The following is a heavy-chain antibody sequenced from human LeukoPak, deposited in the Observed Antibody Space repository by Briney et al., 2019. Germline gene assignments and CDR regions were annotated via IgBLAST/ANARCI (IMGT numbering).Heavy chain of an antibody. J-gene: IGHJ4*02. D-gene: IGHD6-13*01. V-gene: IGHV1-69*04. Sequence: SVKVSCKASGGTFSSYAISWVRQAPGQGLEWMGRIIPILGIANYAQKFQGRVTITADKSTSTAYMELSSLRSEDTAVYYCARDDGSSWYYFDYWGQGTLVTVSS. CDR1: GGTFSSYA. CDR3: ARDDGSSWYYFDY. CDR2: IIPILGIA.